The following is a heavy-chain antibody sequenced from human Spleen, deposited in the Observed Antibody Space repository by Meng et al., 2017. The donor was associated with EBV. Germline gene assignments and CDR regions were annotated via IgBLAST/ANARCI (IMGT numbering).Heavy chain of an antibody. CDR1: GGSVSSGSYY. CDR3: TRAGASLSPPS. Sequence: QGQLQESGQRLVKPSETLSLTCTVSGGSVSSGSYYWNWIRQPPGKGLEWIGYIYYTGNTNYNPSLKSRVSMSIDTSTNQFSLNLSPVTAADTAIYYCTRAGASLSPPSWGQGTLVTVSS. D-gene: IGHD3-10*01. J-gene: IGHJ5*02. CDR2: IYYTGNT. V-gene: IGHV4-61*01.